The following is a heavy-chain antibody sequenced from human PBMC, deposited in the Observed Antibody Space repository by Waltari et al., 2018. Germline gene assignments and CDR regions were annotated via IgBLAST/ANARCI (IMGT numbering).Heavy chain of an antibody. CDR3: AKEVTVIAPNGGFDY. CDR1: GFAFSCYA. CDR2: ISASIRST. D-gene: IGHD2-21*01. Sequence: EVQLLESGGGLVQHGGSLRLSCAASGFAFSCYALTWVRQAPGKGLEWVSSISASIRSTYYADSVRGRFTISRDNSKSTLYLQMNSLRAEDTAVYYCAKEVTVIAPNGGFDYWGQGTLLTVSS. J-gene: IGHJ4*02. V-gene: IGHV3-23*01.